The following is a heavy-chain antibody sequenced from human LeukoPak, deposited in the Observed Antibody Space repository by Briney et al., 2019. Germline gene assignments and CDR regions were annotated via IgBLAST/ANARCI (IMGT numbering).Heavy chain of an antibody. CDR3: TKSGGYSYGYGVNWFDP. Sequence: SETLSLTCAVYGGSFSGYYWSWIRQPPGKGLEWIGEINHSGSTNYNPSLKSRVTISVDTSKNQFSLKLSSVTAADTAVYYCTKSGGYSYGYGVNWFDPWGQGTLVTVSS. D-gene: IGHD5-18*01. J-gene: IGHJ5*02. V-gene: IGHV4-34*01. CDR1: GGSFSGYY. CDR2: INHSGST.